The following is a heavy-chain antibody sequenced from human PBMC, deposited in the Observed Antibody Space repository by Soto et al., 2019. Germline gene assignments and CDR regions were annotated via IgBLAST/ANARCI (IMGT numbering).Heavy chain of an antibody. Sequence: SETLSLTCTVSGGSISSGGYYWSWIRQHPGKGLEWIGYVYYSGSTYYNPSLKSRITISVDTSKNQFSLKLSSVTAADTAVYYCARDRVQLWDYYGLDVCGQGTTVTVSS. D-gene: IGHD5-18*01. V-gene: IGHV4-31*03. CDR2: VYYSGST. J-gene: IGHJ6*02. CDR1: GGSISSGGYY. CDR3: ARDRVQLWDYYGLDV.